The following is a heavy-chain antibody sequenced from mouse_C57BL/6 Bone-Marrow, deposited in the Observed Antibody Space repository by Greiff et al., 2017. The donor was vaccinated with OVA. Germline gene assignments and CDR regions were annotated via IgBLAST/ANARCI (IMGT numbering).Heavy chain of an antibody. Sequence: EVKLVESGAELVRPGASVKLSCTASGFNIKDDYMHWVKQRPEQGLEWIGWIDPENGDTEYASKFQGKATITADTSSNTAYLQLSSLTSEDTAVYYCTTLDYDYEYYFDYWGQGTTLTVSS. V-gene: IGHV14-4*01. CDR3: TTLDYDYEYYFDY. CDR1: GFNIKDDY. J-gene: IGHJ2*01. CDR2: IDPENGDT. D-gene: IGHD2-4*01.